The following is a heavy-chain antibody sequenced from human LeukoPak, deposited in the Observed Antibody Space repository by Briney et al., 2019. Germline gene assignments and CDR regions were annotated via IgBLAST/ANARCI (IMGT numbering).Heavy chain of an antibody. J-gene: IGHJ5*02. Sequence: SETLSLTCTVSGYSISSGYYWGWIRQPPGKGLEWSGSFFHSGNTYYNPSLKSRVTISVDTPKNQFSLRLNSVTAADTALYYCARDSLRIQSGTTPWGQGTLVTVSS. CDR1: GYSISSGYY. CDR3: ARDSLRIQSGTTP. V-gene: IGHV4-38-2*02. CDR2: FFHSGNT. D-gene: IGHD1-1*01.